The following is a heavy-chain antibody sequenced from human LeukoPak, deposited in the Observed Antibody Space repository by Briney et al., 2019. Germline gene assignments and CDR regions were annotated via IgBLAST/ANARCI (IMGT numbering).Heavy chain of an antibody. CDR2: INPNSGGT. V-gene: IGHV1-2*02. D-gene: IGHD3-22*01. CDR1: GYTFTGYY. J-gene: IGHJ4*02. Sequence: ASVKVSCKASGYTFTGYYMHWVRQAPGQGLEWMGWINPNSGGTNYAQKLQGRVTMTTDTSTSTAYMELRSLRSDDTAVYYCARAEEDYYDSSGYADWGQGTLVTVSS. CDR3: ARAEEDYYDSSGYAD.